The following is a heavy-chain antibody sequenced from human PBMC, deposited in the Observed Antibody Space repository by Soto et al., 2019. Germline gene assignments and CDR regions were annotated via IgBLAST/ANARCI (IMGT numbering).Heavy chain of an antibody. V-gene: IGHV4-30-2*01. CDR2: IYHSGST. CDR3: ARADFGVGNNWFDP. CDR1: GASISSGGYA. D-gene: IGHD3-3*01. J-gene: IGHJ5*02. Sequence: SETLSLTCAVSGASISSGGYAWSWIRQPPGKGLEWIGYIYHSGSTYYNPSLKSRVTISLDRSKNQFSLKLSSVTAADTAVYYCARADFGVGNNWFDPWGQGTLVTVSS.